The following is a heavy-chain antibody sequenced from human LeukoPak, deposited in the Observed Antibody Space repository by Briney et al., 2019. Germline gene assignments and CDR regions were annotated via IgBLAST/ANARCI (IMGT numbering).Heavy chain of an antibody. CDR2: INPDDSEI. CDR1: GYSFTNYW. Sequence: GEPLQISCKGSGYSFTNYWIGWVRQTPGKGLEWMGVINPDDSEIKYSPSFQGQVTISADKPVSTAYLQWSSLKASDTAIYYCARVRRSSGWFGDYWGQGTLVTVSS. D-gene: IGHD6-19*01. J-gene: IGHJ4*02. CDR3: ARVRRSSGWFGDY. V-gene: IGHV5-51*04.